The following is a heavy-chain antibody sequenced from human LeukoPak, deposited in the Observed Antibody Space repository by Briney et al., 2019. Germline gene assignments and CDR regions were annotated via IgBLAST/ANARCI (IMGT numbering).Heavy chain of an antibody. D-gene: IGHD3-22*01. V-gene: IGHV1-69*13. Sequence: ASVKVSCKASGGTFSSYAISWVRQAPGQGLEWMGGIIPIFGTANYAQKFQGRVTITADESTSTAYMELSSLRSENTAVYYCARMWDYYDSSGLGGWGQGTLVTVSS. CDR2: IIPIFGTA. CDR3: ARMWDYYDSSGLGG. J-gene: IGHJ4*02. CDR1: GGTFSSYA.